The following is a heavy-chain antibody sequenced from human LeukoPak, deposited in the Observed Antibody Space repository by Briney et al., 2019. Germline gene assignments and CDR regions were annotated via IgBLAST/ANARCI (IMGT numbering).Heavy chain of an antibody. Sequence: SETLSLTCTVSGYSISSGYYWGWIRQPPGKGLEWIGEINHSGSTNYNPSLKSRVTISVDTSKNQFSLKLSSVTAADTAVYYCARLPYGSGSYYKRTRGYFQHWGQGTLVTVSS. CDR1: GYSISSGYY. V-gene: IGHV4-38-2*02. D-gene: IGHD3-10*01. CDR2: INHSGST. J-gene: IGHJ1*01. CDR3: ARLPYGSGSYYKRTRGYFQH.